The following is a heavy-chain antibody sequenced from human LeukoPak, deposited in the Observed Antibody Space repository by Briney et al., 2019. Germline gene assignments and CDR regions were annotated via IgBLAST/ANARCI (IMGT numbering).Heavy chain of an antibody. CDR3: ATVSPLYSTKMFDY. CDR2: ISSSGSTI. V-gene: IGHV3-48*03. CDR1: GFTFSSYE. Sequence: GGSLRLSCVASGFTFSSYEMNWVRQAPGKGLEWVSYISSSGSTIYYADSVKGRFTISRDNAKNSLYLQMNSLRAEDTAVYYCATVSPLYSTKMFDYWGQGTLVTVSS. J-gene: IGHJ4*02. D-gene: IGHD6-13*01.